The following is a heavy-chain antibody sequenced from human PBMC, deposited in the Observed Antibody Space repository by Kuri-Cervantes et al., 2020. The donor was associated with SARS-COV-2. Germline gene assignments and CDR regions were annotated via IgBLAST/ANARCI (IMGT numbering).Heavy chain of an antibody. CDR3: ASAYSNYAYFDY. CDR2: IYYSGST. CDR1: GGSISSYY. D-gene: IGHD4-11*01. V-gene: IGHV4-59*12. J-gene: IGHJ4*02. Sequence: GSLRLSCTVSGGSISSYYWSWIRQPPGKGLEWIGYIYYSGSTNYNPSLKSRVTISVDTSKNQFSLKLSSVTAADTAVYYCASAYSNYAYFDYWGQGTLVTVSS.